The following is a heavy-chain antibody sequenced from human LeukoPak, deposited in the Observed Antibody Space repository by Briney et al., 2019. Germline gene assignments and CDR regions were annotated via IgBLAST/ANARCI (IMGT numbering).Heavy chain of an antibody. CDR3: ATLPGYYYGMDV. V-gene: IGHV4-59*08. J-gene: IGHJ6*02. CDR1: GGSISSYY. CDR2: IYYSGST. Sequence: SETLSLTCTVFGGSISSYYWSWIRQPPGKGLEWIGYIYYSGSTNYNPSLKSRVTISVDTSKNQFSLKLSSVTAADTAVYYCATLPGYYYGMDVWGQGTTVTVSS.